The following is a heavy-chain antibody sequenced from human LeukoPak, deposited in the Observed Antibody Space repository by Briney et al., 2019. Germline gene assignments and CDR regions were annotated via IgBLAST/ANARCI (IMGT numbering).Heavy chain of an antibody. CDR3: ARDPGYSYGSNYFDY. J-gene: IGHJ4*02. CDR2: ISGSSRTI. Sequence: GGSLRLSCAASGFTFSSYSMNWVRQAPGKGLEWVSYISGSSRTIYYADSVKGRFTISRDNAKNSLYLQMNSLRAEDTAVYYCARDPGYSYGSNYFDYWGQGTLVTVSS. CDR1: GFTFSSYS. V-gene: IGHV3-48*01. D-gene: IGHD5-18*01.